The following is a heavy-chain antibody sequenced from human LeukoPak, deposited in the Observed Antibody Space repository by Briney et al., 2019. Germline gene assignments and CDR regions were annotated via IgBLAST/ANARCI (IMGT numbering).Heavy chain of an antibody. CDR2: IYPADSDT. J-gene: IGHJ4*02. D-gene: IGHD5-12*01. CDR1: GYSFNTYW. V-gene: IGHV5-51*01. CDR3: ARLLYSYNSGWPFDY. Sequence: RGESLKISCKGSGYSFNTYWIGWVRQLPGKGLEWMGIIYPADSDTRYNPSFQGQVTISADKSISTAYLQWSSLKASDTAMYYCARLLYSYNSGWPFDYWGQGTLVTVSS.